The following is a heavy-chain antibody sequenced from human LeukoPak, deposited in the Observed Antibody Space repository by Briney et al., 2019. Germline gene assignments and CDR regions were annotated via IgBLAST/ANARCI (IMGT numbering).Heavy chain of an antibody. J-gene: IGHJ4*02. V-gene: IGHV3-53*05. CDR2: IYSGGST. D-gene: IGHD3-22*01. CDR3: AKDDYYDTSGYRD. CDR1: GFTVSSDS. Sequence: PGGSLRLSCTVSGFTVSSDSMSWVRQAPGKGLEWVSFIYSGGSTHYSDSVKGRFTISRDNSKNTLYLQMNSLRAEDTAVYYCAKDDYYDTSGYRDWGQGTLVTVSS.